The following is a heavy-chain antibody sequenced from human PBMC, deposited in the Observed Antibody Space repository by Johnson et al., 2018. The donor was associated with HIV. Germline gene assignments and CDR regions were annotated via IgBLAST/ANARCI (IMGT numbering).Heavy chain of an antibody. Sequence: VRLVESGGGLVKPGGSLRLSCAASGMTFSDLWMNWVRQAPGKGLEWVGRIRSKTAGGTIEYAEPVKGRFTISRDDSKDTLYLQMNSLKIEDTAVYYCSTDHPTAPLFVMNAFDIWGQGTMVTVSS. CDR1: GMTFSDLW. V-gene: IGHV3-15*01. J-gene: IGHJ3*02. CDR3: STDHPTAPLFVMNAFDI. CDR2: IRSKTAGGTI. D-gene: IGHD3-16*02.